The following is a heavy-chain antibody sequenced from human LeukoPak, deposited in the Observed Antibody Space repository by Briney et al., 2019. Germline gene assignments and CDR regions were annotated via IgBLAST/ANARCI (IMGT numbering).Heavy chain of an antibody. CDR2: ISSSSSYI. D-gene: IGHD3-16*02. CDR1: GFTFSSYS. V-gene: IGHV3-21*01. Sequence: GGSLRLSCAASGFTFSSYSMNWVRQAPGKGLEWVSSISSSSSYIYYADSVKGRFTISRDNAKNSLYLQMNSLRAEDTAVYYCARDGSMITFGGVIVNFFDYWGQGTLVTVSS. CDR3: ARDGSMITFGGVIVNFFDY. J-gene: IGHJ4*02.